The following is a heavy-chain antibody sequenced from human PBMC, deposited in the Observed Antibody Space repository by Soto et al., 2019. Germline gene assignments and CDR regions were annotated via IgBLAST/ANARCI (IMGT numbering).Heavy chain of an antibody. CDR3: ARDPTYGMGV. V-gene: IGHV1-2*02. CDR1: GYTFTGYY. Sequence: ASVKVSCKASGYTFTGYYMHWVRQAPGQGLEWMGWINPNSGGTNYAQKFQGRVTMTRCTSISTAYMELSRLRSDDTAVYYRARDPTYGMGVWGQGTRFTVSS. J-gene: IGHJ6*02. CDR2: INPNSGGT.